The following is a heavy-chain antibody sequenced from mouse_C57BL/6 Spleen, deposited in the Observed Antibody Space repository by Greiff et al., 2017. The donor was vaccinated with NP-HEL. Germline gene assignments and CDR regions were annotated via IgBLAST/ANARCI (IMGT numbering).Heavy chain of an antibody. CDR3: AGDGYGNFLMDY. CDR2: INPSSGYN. V-gene: IGHV1-7*01. D-gene: IGHD2-10*02. CDR1: GYTFTSYW. J-gene: IGHJ4*01. Sequence: QVQLKQSGAELAKPGASVKLSCKASGYTFTSYWMHWVKQRPGQGLEWIGYINPSSGYNKYNQKFKDKATLTADKSSSTAYMQLSSLTYEDSAVYYCAGDGYGNFLMDYWGQGTSVTVSS.